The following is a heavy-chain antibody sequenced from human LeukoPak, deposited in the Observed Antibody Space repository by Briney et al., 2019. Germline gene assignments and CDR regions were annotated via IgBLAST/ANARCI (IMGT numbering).Heavy chain of an antibody. J-gene: IGHJ6*03. CDR2: IYTSGGT. D-gene: IGHD3-22*01. CDR3: ARDGSGAYYYDSSGFPRADYYMDV. V-gene: IGHV4-61*02. CDR1: GDSISSGSYY. Sequence: SQTLSLTCTVSGDSISSGSYYWSWIRQPAGKGLEWIGRIYTSGGTNYNPSLKSRVTISVDTSKNQFSLKLSSVTAADTAVYYCARDGSGAYYYDSSGFPRADYYMDVWGKGTTVTVSS.